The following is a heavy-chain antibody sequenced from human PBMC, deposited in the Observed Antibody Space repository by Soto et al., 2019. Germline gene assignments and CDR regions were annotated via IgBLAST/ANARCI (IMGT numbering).Heavy chain of an antibody. J-gene: IGHJ4*02. CDR1: GYTFTSYG. CDR3: ARADYSGYDLEGFDY. CDR2: ISVYNGNT. D-gene: IGHD5-12*01. Sequence: QVQLVQSGAEVKKPGASVKVSCKASGYTFTSYGITWVRQAPGQGLEWMGWISVYNGNTNYAQKLQGRVTMATDTSTSTAYMELRSLRSDDTAVYYCARADYSGYDLEGFDYWGQGTLVTVSS. V-gene: IGHV1-18*04.